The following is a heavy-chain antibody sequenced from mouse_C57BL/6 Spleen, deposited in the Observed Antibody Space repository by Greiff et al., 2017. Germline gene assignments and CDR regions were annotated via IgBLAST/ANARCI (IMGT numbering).Heavy chain of an antibody. J-gene: IGHJ3*01. CDR3: TSPARGWFAY. Sequence: EVMLVESGGGLVQPGGSMKLSCAASGFTFSDAWMDWVRQSPEKGLEWVAEIRNKANNHATYYAESVKGRFTISRDDSIISVYLQMNSLRAEDTGIYYCTSPARGWFAYWGQGTLVTVSA. CDR2: IRNKANNHAT. D-gene: IGHD3-3*01. V-gene: IGHV6-6*01. CDR1: GFTFSDAW.